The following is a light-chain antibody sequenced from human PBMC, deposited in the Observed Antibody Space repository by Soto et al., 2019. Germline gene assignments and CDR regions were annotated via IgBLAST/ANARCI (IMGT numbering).Light chain of an antibody. CDR2: GVT. V-gene: IGLV2-14*01. Sequence: QSVLTQPASVSGSPGQSITISCTGTSSDVGAYYSVSWYQHHPGKAPKLIIYGVTNRPSGVSNRFSGSKSGNTASLTISGLQAEDEADYHCSSYTSGSSYYVFGTGTKVTV. CDR1: SSDVGAYYS. CDR3: SSYTSGSSYYV. J-gene: IGLJ1*01.